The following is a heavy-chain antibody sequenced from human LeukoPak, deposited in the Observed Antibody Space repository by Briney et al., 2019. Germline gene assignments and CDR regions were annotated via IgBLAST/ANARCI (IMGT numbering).Heavy chain of an antibody. Sequence: PGGSLRLSCAASGFTFSDYYMSWIRQAPGKGLEWVSYISSSGSTIYYADSVKGRFTISRDNAKNSLYLQMNSLRAEDTAVYCCARDVLIAAAGTSVHYDYWGQGTLVTVSS. V-gene: IGHV3-11*01. D-gene: IGHD6-13*01. CDR3: ARDVLIAAAGTSVHYDY. J-gene: IGHJ4*02. CDR2: ISSSGSTI. CDR1: GFTFSDYY.